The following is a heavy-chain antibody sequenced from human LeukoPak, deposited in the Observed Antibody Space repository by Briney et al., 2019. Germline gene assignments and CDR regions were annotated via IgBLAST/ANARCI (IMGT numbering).Heavy chain of an antibody. J-gene: IGHJ6*03. CDR1: GYTFTTYY. Sequence: ASVKVSCRASGYTFTTYYMHWVRQAPGQGLEWMGIIDPSGGSATYAQKFQGRVTMTRDTSTRTFYMELNSLRSEDTAIYYCARRVYCSSASCYHYYYYTDVWGKGTTVTVSS. CDR3: ARRVYCSSASCYHYYYYTDV. CDR2: IDPSGGSA. V-gene: IGHV1-46*03. D-gene: IGHD2-2*01.